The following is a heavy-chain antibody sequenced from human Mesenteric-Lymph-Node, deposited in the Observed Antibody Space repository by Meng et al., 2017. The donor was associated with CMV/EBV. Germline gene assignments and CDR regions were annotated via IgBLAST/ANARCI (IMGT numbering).Heavy chain of an antibody. CDR3: ATDPPTFQHSSAWSNWFDP. V-gene: IGHV3-15*05. CDR1: NAW. Sequence: NAWMTWVRQAPGKGLEWVGRIKGKTDGETTDYAAPVKGRFAISRDDSKNTLYLLMNSLKTEDTAVYYCATDPPTFQHSSAWSNWFDPWGQGTLVTVSS. J-gene: IGHJ5*02. D-gene: IGHD3-22*01. CDR2: IKGKTDGETT.